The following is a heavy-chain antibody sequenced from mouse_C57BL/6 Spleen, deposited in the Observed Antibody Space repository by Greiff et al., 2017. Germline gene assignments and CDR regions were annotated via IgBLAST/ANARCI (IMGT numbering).Heavy chain of an antibody. CDR1: GYTFTDYN. J-gene: IGHJ1*03. D-gene: IGHD2-14*01. V-gene: IGHV1-18*01. Sequence: VQLKESGPELVKPGASVKIPCKASGYTFTDYNMDWVKQSHGKSLEWIGDINPNNGGTIYNQKFKGKATLTVAKSSSTAYMELRSLTSEDTAVYYCARGEYEGYFDVWGTGTTVTVAS. CDR2: INPNNGGT. CDR3: ARGEYEGYFDV.